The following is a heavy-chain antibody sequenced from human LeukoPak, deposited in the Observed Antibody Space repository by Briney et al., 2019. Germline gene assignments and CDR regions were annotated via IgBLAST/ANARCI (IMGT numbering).Heavy chain of an antibody. J-gene: IGHJ3*02. CDR3: ARGVYSIAAAGRAFDI. CDR1: GYTFTSYY. V-gene: IGHV1-69*05. CDR2: IIPIFGTA. Sequence: GASVKVSCKASGYTFTSYYMHWVRQAPGQGLEWMGGIIPIFGTANYAQKFQGRVTITTDESTSTAYMELSSLRSEDTAVYYCARGVYSIAAAGRAFDIWGQGTMVTVSS. D-gene: IGHD6-13*01.